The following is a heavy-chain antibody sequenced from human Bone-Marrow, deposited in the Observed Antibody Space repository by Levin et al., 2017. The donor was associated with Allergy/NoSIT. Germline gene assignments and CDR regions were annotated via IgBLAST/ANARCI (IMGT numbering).Heavy chain of an antibody. J-gene: IGHJ4*02. CDR2: VNHSGTT. V-gene: IGHV4-34*01. D-gene: IGHD2-21*01. CDR1: GGSFSGYY. Sequence: KSSETLSLTCSLSGGSFSGYYWSWIRQPPGKGLEWIGEVNHSGTTNYNPSLKTRVTMSIDTSKNEFSLKLTSVTAADTAVYYCAKSVVMIGRPYTDWGQGTLVTVSS. CDR3: AKSVVMIGRPYTD.